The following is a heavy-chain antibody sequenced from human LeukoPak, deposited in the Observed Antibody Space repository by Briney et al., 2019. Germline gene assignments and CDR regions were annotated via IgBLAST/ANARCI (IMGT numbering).Heavy chain of an antibody. CDR3: ARDSDTAMVWGTHDAFDI. CDR2: INPNSGGT. V-gene: IGHV1-2*02. CDR1: GYTFTGYY. D-gene: IGHD5-18*01. J-gene: IGHJ3*02. Sequence: ASVKVSCKASGYTFTGYYMHWVRQAPGQGLEWMGWINPNSGGTNYAQKFQGRVTMTRDTSISTAYMELSRLRSDDTAVYYCARDSDTAMVWGTHDAFDIWGQGTMVTVSS.